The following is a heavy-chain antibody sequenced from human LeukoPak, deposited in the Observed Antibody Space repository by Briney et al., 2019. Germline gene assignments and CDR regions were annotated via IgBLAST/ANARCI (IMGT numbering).Heavy chain of an antibody. CDR3: ARGGGGLGV. CDR2: INTDGRTT. Sequence: PGGSLRLSCAASGFTFSDYRMYWVRQPPGKGLVWASYINTDGRTTKYADSVRGRFTISRDSAKNTLYLQMNSLRAEDTAVYYCARGGGGLGVWGQGTTVTVSS. CDR1: GFTFSDYR. V-gene: IGHV3-74*03. J-gene: IGHJ6*02.